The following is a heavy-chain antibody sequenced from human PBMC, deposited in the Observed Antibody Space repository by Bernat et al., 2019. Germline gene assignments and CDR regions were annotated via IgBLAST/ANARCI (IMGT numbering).Heavy chain of an antibody. CDR2: IGGSGGSI. CDR1: GFTFSSYA. V-gene: IGHV3-23*01. J-gene: IGHJ6*03. CDR3: AKDPYGPYYYYYMDV. D-gene: IGHD4-17*01. Sequence: VQLLESGGDLVQPGGSLRLSCAASGFTFSSYAMSWVRQAPGKGLEWVSVIGGSGGSINYADSVKGRFTISRDNSKNTLYLQMNSLRAEDTAVYYCAKDPYGPYYYYYMDVWGKGTTVTVSS.